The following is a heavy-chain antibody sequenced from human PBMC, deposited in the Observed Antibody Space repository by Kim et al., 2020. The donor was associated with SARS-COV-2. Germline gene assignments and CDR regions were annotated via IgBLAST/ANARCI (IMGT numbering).Heavy chain of an antibody. J-gene: IGHJ6*02. CDR1: GYSFTSYW. Sequence: GESLKISCKGSGYSFTSYWIGWVRQMPGKGLEWMGIIYPGDSDTRYSPSFQGQVTISADKSISTAYLQWSSLKASDTAMYYCARQPEDSSGWSYYYGMDVWGQGNTVTVSS. CDR2: IYPGDSDT. CDR3: ARQPEDSSGWSYYYGMDV. D-gene: IGHD6-19*01. V-gene: IGHV5-51*01.